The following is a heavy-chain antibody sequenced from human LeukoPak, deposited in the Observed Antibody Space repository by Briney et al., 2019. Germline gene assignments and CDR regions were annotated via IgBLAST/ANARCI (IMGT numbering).Heavy chain of an antibody. D-gene: IGHD3-10*01. Sequence: GGSLRLSCDASGYSFRTHGMHWVRKAPGKGLEWVAVIWEDGSRQYYTDSVKGRFAISRDNSRNTLLLQMNSLRVEDSAVYYCARYYGNWRALDLWGQGTLVTVSS. J-gene: IGHJ4*02. CDR2: IWEDGSRQ. CDR3: ARYYGNWRALDL. V-gene: IGHV3-33*01. CDR1: GYSFRTHG.